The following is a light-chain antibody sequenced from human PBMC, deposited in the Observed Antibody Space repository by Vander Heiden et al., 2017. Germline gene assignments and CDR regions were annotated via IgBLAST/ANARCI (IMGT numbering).Light chain of an antibody. J-gene: IGLJ2*01. CDR2: ENN. V-gene: IGLV1-51*02. CDR3: GTWDSSRSAVV. CDR1: SSNIGNNY. Sequence: QSVLTQPPSVSAAPGQRVTISCSGSSSNIGNNYVSWYQHRPRTAPKLLIYENNKRPSGIPDRFSGSKSGTSATLGITGLQTGDEADYYCGTWDSSRSAVVFGGGTKLTVL.